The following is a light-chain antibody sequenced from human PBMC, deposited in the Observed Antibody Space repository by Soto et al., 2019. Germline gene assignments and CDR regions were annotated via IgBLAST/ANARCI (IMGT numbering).Light chain of an antibody. CDR1: QGVSRY. Sequence: IQFTQSPSSLSASVGYSVTITCRASQGVSRYLSWYQQKPGRAPILLISAASTLQSGVPSRFSGSGSGTDFTLSLTSLQPDDVATYYSQQLNTYPVTFGVGTKVEIK. V-gene: IGKV1-9*01. CDR2: AAS. J-gene: IGKJ4*02. CDR3: QQLNTYPVT.